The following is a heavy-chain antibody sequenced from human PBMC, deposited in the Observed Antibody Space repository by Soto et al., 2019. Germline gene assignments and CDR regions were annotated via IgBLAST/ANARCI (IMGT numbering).Heavy chain of an antibody. D-gene: IGHD2-2*02. J-gene: IGHJ2*01. CDR2: INSRGDKT. Sequence: PGGSLRLSCAASGFTLSAHAMNWFRHAPGKGPEWVSTINSRGDKTFYADSVKGRFTLSRDDSKNTLFLQMNSLRAEDTAMYYCAKADGCAAGTCYTGTYWFFDLWGRGTLVTVSS. V-gene: IGHV3-23*01. CDR1: GFTLSAHA. CDR3: AKADGCAAGTCYTGTYWFFDL.